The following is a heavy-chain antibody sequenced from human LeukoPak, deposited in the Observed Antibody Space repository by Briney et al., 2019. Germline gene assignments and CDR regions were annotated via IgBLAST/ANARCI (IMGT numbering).Heavy chain of an antibody. CDR2: IYSGGST. J-gene: IGHJ3*02. CDR1: GFTVSSKY. V-gene: IGHV3-53*01. D-gene: IGHD3-10*01. CDR3: ARGRSGSFVDAFDI. Sequence: GGSLRLSCADSGFTVSSKYMSWVRQAPGKGLEWVSVIYSGGSTYYADSVKGRFTISRDNSKNTVYLQMNSLRAEDTAVYYCARGRSGSFVDAFDIWGQGTVVTVSS.